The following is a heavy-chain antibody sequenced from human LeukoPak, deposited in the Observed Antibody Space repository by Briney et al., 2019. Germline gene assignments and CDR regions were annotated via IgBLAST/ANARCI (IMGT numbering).Heavy chain of an antibody. D-gene: IGHD6-19*01. V-gene: IGHV4-39*01. CDR2: IYYSGST. Sequence: SETLSLTCTVSGGSISSSSYYTGWIRQPPRKGLEWIGSIYYSGSTYYNPSLKSRVTISVDTSKNQFSLKLSSVTAADTAVYYCARHKRPARYSSGWYMDYWGQGTLVTVSS. CDR3: ARHKRPARYSSGWYMDY. CDR1: GGSISSSSYY. J-gene: IGHJ4*02.